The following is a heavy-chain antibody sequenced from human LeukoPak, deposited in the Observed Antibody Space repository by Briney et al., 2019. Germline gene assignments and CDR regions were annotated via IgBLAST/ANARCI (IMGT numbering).Heavy chain of an antibody. CDR2: IYTSGST. J-gene: IGHJ3*02. Sequence: PSQTLSLTCTVSGGSISSGSYYWSWIRQPAGKGLEWIGRIYTSGSTNYNPSLKSRVTISVDTSKNQFSLKLSSVTAADTAVYYCARANGEDDAFDIWGQGTMVTVSS. D-gene: IGHD4-17*01. V-gene: IGHV4-61*02. CDR3: ARANGEDDAFDI. CDR1: GGSISSGSYY.